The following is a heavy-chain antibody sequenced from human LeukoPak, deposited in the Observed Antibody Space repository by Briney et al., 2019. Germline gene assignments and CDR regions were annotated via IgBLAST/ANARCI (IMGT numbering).Heavy chain of an antibody. CDR2: IYYSGST. J-gene: IGHJ6*02. Sequence: SETLSLTCTVSGGSISSYYWSWVRQPPGKGLEWIGYIYYSGSTNYNPSLKSRVTISVDTSKNQFSLKLSSVTAADTAVYYCTRETLAAAGTYYYGMDVWGQGTTVTVSS. CDR1: GGSISSYY. D-gene: IGHD6-13*01. CDR3: TRETLAAAGTYYYGMDV. V-gene: IGHV4-59*01.